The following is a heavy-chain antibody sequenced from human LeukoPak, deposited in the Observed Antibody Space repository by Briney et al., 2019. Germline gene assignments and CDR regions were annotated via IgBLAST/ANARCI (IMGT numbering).Heavy chain of an antibody. J-gene: IGHJ4*02. Sequence: GGSLRLSCAASGFTFSSSAMAWVRHAPGKGLEWVSTISYGGSGTYYADSVKGRFTISRDNSKNTLYLQMNSLRAEDTAVYYCAKDFGPSRREQWLVHYFDYWGQGTLVTVSS. D-gene: IGHD6-19*01. CDR3: AKDFGPSRREQWLVHYFDY. CDR2: ISYGGSGT. CDR1: GFTFSSSA. V-gene: IGHV3-23*01.